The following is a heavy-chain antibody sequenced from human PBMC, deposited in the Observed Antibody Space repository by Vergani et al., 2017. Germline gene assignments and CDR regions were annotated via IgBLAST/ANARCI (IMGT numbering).Heavy chain of an antibody. Sequence: QVQLVESGGGVVQPGRSLRLSCAASGFTFSSYAMHWVRQAPGKGLEWVSAISGSGGSTYYADSVKGRFTISRDNSKNTLYLQMNSLRAEDTAVYYCAKDSSGAGXFDYWGQGTLVTVSS. V-gene: IGHV3-NL1*01. CDR3: AKDSSGAGXFDY. D-gene: IGHD6-19*01. CDR2: ISGSGGST. CDR1: GFTFSSYA. J-gene: IGHJ4*02.